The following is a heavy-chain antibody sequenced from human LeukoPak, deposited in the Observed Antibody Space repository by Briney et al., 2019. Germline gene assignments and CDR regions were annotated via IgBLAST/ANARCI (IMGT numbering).Heavy chain of an antibody. CDR2: VSDGGDSR. V-gene: IGHV3-23*01. J-gene: IGHJ4*02. Sequence: QPGGSLRLSCTASGFIFSSYAMTWVRQAPGKGLEWVSAVSDGGDSRKYADSVKGRFTISRDNSKNTVYLQMNSLRAEDTAVYYCARARLAVAGTWYFDYWGQGTLVTVSS. CDR3: ARARLAVAGTWYFDY. D-gene: IGHD6-19*01. CDR1: GFIFSSYA.